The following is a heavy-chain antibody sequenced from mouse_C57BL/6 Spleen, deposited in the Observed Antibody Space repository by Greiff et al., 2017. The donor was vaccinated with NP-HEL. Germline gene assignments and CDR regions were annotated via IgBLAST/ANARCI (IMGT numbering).Heavy chain of an antibody. CDR1: GFSLTSYG. Sequence: VQVVESGPGLVQPSQSLSITCTVSGFSLTSYGVHWVRQSPGKGLEWLGVIWSGGSTDYNAAFISSLSISKDNSKSQVFFKMNSLQADDTAIYYCAIEDPYYYAMDYWGQGTSVTVAS. J-gene: IGHJ4*01. CDR2: IWSGGST. V-gene: IGHV2-2*01. CDR3: AIEDPYYYAMDY.